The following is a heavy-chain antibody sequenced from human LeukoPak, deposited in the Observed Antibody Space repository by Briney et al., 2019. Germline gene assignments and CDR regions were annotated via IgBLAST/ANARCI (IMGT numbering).Heavy chain of an antibody. D-gene: IGHD3-16*01. V-gene: IGHV3-30-3*01. J-gene: IGHJ4*02. Sequence: GRSLRLSCAASGFTFSSYAMHWVRQAPGKGLELVAVISYDGSNKYYADSVKGRFTISRDNSKNTLYLQMNSLRAEDTAVYYCARGRGRLAVWYYFDYWGQGTLVTVSS. CDR2: ISYDGSNK. CDR3: ARGRGRLAVWYYFDY. CDR1: GFTFSSYA.